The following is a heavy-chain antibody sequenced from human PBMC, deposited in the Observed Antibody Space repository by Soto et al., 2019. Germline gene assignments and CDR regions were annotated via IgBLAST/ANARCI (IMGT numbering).Heavy chain of an antibody. V-gene: IGHV4-59*01. CDR2: IYYSGST. CDR3: AREGVTGTTDPR. Sequence: TSETLSLTCTVSGGSISSYYWSWIRQPPGKGLEWIGYIYYSGSTNYNPSLKSRVTISVDTSKNQFSLKLSSVTAADTAVYYCAREGVTGTTDPRWGQGTLVTLSS. D-gene: IGHD1-7*01. CDR1: GGSISSYY. J-gene: IGHJ4*02.